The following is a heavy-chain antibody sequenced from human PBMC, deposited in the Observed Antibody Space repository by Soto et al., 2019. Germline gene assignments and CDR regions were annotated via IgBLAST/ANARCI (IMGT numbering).Heavy chain of an antibody. J-gene: IGHJ5*02. D-gene: IGHD2-15*01. CDR2: IIPIFGTS. CDR3: ARDVLLVVVSATRAAGGLDP. Sequence: QLQLVQSGAEVKKPGSSVNVSCKTSGGSFSSNTITWVRQAPGQGLEWMGGIIPIFGTSNYAQKFQGRVTSTADESTNTVYMELSRLRYEDTAVNYCARDVLLVVVSATRAAGGLDPWGQGTLVTVSS. V-gene: IGHV1-69*01. CDR1: GGSFSSNT.